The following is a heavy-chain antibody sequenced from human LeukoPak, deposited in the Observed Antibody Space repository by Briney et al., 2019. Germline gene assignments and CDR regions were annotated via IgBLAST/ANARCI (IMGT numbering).Heavy chain of an antibody. CDR1: GFTFSSYG. CDR3: AKDQYYYDSSGPDY. D-gene: IGHD3-22*01. CDR2: ISYDGSNK. J-gene: IGHJ4*02. Sequence: GGSLRPSCAASGFTFSSYGMHWVRQAPGKGLEWVAVISYDGSNKYYADSVKGRFTISRDNSKNTLYLQMNSLRAEDTAVYYCAKDQYYYDSSGPDYWGQGTLVTVSS. V-gene: IGHV3-30*18.